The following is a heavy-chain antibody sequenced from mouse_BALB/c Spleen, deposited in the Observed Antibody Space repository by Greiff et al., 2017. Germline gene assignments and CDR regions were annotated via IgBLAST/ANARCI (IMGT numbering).Heavy chain of an antibody. CDR1: GFTFSDYG. Sequence: EVKVEESGGGLVQPGGSRKLSCAASGFTFSDYGMAWVRQAPGKGPEWVAFISNLAYSIYYADTVTGRFTISRENAKNTLYLEMSSLRSEDTAMYYCARVEDYFDYWGQGTTLTVSS. V-gene: IGHV5-15*02. J-gene: IGHJ2*01. CDR2: ISNLAYSI. CDR3: ARVEDYFDY.